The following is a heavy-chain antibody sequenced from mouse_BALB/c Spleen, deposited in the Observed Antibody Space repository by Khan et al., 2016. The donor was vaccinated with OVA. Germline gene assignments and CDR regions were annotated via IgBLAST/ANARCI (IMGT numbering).Heavy chain of an antibody. D-gene: IGHD6-2*01. Sequence: VQLQQSGADFVKPGASVKLSCTVSGFNIKDTYMYWINQRPQQGLVWIGRIVPANGDVKYDPKFQDKATIAADAYSNTAYLQLSSLTSEATAAYYFLRCAFSGLFAYWGQGTLVTVSA. CDR2: IVPANGDV. J-gene: IGHJ3*01. CDR1: GFNIKDTY. CDR3: LRCAFSGLFAY. V-gene: IGHV14-3*02.